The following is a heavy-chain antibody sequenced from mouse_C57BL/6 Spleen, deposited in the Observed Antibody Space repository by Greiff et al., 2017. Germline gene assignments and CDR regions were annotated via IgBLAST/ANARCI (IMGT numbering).Heavy chain of an antibody. CDR1: GYTFTSYW. CDR3: AIPSYDYDAMDY. V-gene: IGHV1-74*01. Sequence: QVQLQQPGAELVKPGASVKVSCKASGYTFTSYWMHWVKQRPGQGLEWIGRIHPTDSDTNYNQQFKGKATLTVDKSSSTAYMQLSSLTSEDAAVYYCAIPSYDYDAMDYWGQGTSVTVSS. J-gene: IGHJ4*01. D-gene: IGHD6-1*01. CDR2: IHPTDSDT.